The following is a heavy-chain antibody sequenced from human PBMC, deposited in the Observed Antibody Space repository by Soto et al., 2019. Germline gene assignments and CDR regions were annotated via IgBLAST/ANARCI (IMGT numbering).Heavy chain of an antibody. V-gene: IGHV3-30-3*01. J-gene: IGHJ6*02. Sequence: QVQLVESGGGVVQPGRSLRLSCAASGFTFSSYAMHWVRQAPGKGLEWVAVISYDGSNKYYADSVKGRFTISRDNSKNTLYLQMNSLRAEDTAVYYCAREVVVVAATDYYYYGMDVWGQGTTVTVSS. CDR1: GFTFSSYA. D-gene: IGHD2-15*01. CDR2: ISYDGSNK. CDR3: AREVVVVAATDYYYYGMDV.